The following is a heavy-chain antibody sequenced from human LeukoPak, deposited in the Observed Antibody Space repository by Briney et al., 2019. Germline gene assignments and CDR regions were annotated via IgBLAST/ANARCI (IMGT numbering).Heavy chain of an antibody. D-gene: IGHD4-17*01. CDR2: ISGSGGST. CDR3: ANHETPDYGDYGPHPDY. Sequence: GGSLRLSCAASGFTFSSYAMSWVRQAPGKGLEWVSAISGSGGSTYYADSVKGRFTISRDNSKNTLYLQMNSLRAEDTAVYYCANHETPDYGDYGPHPDYWGQGTLVTVSS. V-gene: IGHV3-23*01. J-gene: IGHJ4*02. CDR1: GFTFSSYA.